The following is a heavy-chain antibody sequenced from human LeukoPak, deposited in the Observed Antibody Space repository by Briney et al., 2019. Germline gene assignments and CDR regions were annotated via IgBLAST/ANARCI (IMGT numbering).Heavy chain of an antibody. J-gene: IGHJ4*02. V-gene: IGHV1-46*01. D-gene: IGHD6-6*01. CDR3: ARDAQLSLYSSSPGSYYFDY. CDR1: GYTFTSYY. Sequence: GASVKVSCKASGYTFTSYYMHWVRQAPGQGLERMGIINPSGGSTSYAQKFQGRVTMTRDTSTSTVYMELSSLRSEDTAVYYCARDAQLSLYSSSPGSYYFDYWGQGTLVTVSS. CDR2: INPSGGST.